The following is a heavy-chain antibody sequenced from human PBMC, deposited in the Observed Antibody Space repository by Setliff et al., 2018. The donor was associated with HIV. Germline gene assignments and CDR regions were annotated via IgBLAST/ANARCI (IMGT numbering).Heavy chain of an antibody. V-gene: IGHV4-59*12. CDR1: GLSMSYNY. Sequence: NPSETLSLTCTVSGLSMSYNYWTWIRQSPGKGLEWIGYVHYSGSTRYNPSLKSRVTISVDTSKNQFSLKLSSVTAEDTAVYYCARDRAAGRISAGGIFHWGQGTLVTVSS. J-gene: IGHJ4*02. CDR3: ARDRAAGRISAGGIFH. D-gene: IGHD6-13*01. CDR2: VHYSGST.